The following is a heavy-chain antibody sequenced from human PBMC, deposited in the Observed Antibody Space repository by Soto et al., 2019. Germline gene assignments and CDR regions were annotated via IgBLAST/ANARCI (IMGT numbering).Heavy chain of an antibody. V-gene: IGHV1-69*02. CDR2: INPIIGKA. J-gene: IGHJ4*02. CDR1: GYTFTDYF. CDR3: ASCWSGYYYFDY. D-gene: IGHD3-3*01. Sequence: ASVKVSCKASGYTFTDYFMNWMRQAPGQRLEWMGRINPIIGKANYAQKFQGRVTITADKSTSTAYMELSSLRSEDTAVYYCASCWSGYYYFDYWGQGTLVTVSS.